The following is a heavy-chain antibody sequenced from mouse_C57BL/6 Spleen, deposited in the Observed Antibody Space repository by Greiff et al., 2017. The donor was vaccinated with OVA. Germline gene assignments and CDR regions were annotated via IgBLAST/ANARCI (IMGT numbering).Heavy chain of an antibody. CDR1: GYAFTNYL. Sequence: QVQLKESGAELVRPGTSVKVSCKASGYAFTNYLIEWVKQRPGQGLEWIGVINPGSGGTNYNEKFKGKATLTADKSSSTAYMQLSSLASEDSAVYFCARSSCSYWGQGTLVTVSA. CDR2: INPGSGGT. J-gene: IGHJ3*01. V-gene: IGHV1-54*01. CDR3: ARSSCSY.